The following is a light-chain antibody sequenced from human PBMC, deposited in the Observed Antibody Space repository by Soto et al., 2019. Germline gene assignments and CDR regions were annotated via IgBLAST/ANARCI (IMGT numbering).Light chain of an antibody. CDR2: DVT. Sequence: QSGLTQPPSASGSPGQSVTISCTGTSRDIGTYKYVSWYQQHPGKAPKLIIYDVTKRPSGVPDRFSGSKSGNTASLAITGLQAEDEADYYCQAYDYSLTASVFGGGTKLTVL. CDR3: QAYDYSLTASV. CDR1: SRDIGTYKY. J-gene: IGLJ3*02. V-gene: IGLV2-8*01.